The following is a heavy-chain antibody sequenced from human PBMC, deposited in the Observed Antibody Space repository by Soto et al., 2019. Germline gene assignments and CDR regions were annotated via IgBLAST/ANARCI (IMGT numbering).Heavy chain of an antibody. V-gene: IGHV1-69*02. D-gene: IGHD2-2*01. CDR1: GGTFSSYT. CDR3: ATGGYCSSTSCYFLH. CDR2: IIPILGIA. Sequence: QVQLVQSGAEVKKPGSSVKVSCKASGGTFSSYTISWVRQAPGQGLEWMGRIIPILGIANYAQKFQGRVTITADKSTSTAYMELSSLRSEDTAVYYSATGGYCSSTSCYFLHWGQGTLVTVSS. J-gene: IGHJ4*02.